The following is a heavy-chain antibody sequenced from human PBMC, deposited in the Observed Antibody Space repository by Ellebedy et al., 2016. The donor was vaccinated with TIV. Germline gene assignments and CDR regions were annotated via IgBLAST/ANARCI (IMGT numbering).Heavy chain of an antibody. J-gene: IGHJ6*02. CDR1: GFTFSSYA. CDR3: ARSTFYYARTSVYFYYGLDV. Sequence: GESLKISCAASGFTFSSYAMSWVRQAPGKGLEWVSTISGSADSIYYADSVKGRFTISRDNAKKSLYLQMDSLGAEDTAVYYCARSTFYYARTSVYFYYGLDVWGQGTTVTVSS. D-gene: IGHD3-22*01. CDR2: ISGSADSI. V-gene: IGHV3-23*01.